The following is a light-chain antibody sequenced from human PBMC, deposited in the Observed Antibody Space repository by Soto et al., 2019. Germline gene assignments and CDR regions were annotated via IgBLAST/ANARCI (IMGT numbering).Light chain of an antibody. CDR1: QSVSSSY. CDR3: QQYNTAPMT. Sequence: EIVMTQSPATLSVSPWERATLSCRASQSVSSSYVAWYQHKPGQAPRLLIFGASTTATGIPDRFSGSGSGTDFTLTISRLEPEDFAVYYCQQYNTAPMTFGGGTKVDIK. V-gene: IGKV3-20*01. J-gene: IGKJ4*01. CDR2: GAS.